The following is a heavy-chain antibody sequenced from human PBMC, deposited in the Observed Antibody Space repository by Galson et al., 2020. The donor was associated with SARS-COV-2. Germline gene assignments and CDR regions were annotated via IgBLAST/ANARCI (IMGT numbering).Heavy chain of an antibody. CDR2: VYHSGAT. D-gene: IGHD5-18*01. Sequence: SETLSLTCAVYGGSFSGYYWSWIRQPPGKGLEWIGYVYHSGATHYNPSLKSRLTISVDRSKNQLSLKLTSVTAADTAVYYCARRYTYGLSPYWYLDLWGRGTLVTVSS. CDR1: GGSFSGYY. J-gene: IGHJ2*01. V-gene: IGHV4-34*01. CDR3: ARRYTYGLSPYWYLDL.